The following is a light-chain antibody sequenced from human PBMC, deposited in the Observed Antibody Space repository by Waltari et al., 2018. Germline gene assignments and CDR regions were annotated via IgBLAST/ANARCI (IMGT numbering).Light chain of an antibody. CDR2: DTS. J-gene: IGKJ1*01. CDR1: QSVGKY. Sequence: VLTQSPGTLSLSPGERATLPCRANQSVGKYLAWYQQKPGQAPRLLIYDTSTRATGIPDRFSGSGSGTDFSLTISRLEPEDFAVYYCQKYVSLPGTFGQGTKVQAK. V-gene: IGKV3-20*01. CDR3: QKYVSLPGT.